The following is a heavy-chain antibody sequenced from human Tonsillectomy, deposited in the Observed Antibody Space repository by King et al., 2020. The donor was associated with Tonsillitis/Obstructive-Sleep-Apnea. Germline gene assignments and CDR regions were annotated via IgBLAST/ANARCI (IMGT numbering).Heavy chain of an antibody. CDR2: ISGGGGST. J-gene: IGHJ6*02. V-gene: IGHV3-23*04. D-gene: IGHD1-7*01. CDR1: GFTFSSYA. Sequence: VQLVQSGGGLVQPGGSLRLSCAASGFTFSSYAMSWVRQAPGKRLQWVSAISGGGGSTYSADSVKGRFTISRDSSKNTLYLQMNSLRAEDTAVYYCAKARITGTTAGGMDVWGQGTTVTVSS. CDR3: AKARITGTTAGGMDV.